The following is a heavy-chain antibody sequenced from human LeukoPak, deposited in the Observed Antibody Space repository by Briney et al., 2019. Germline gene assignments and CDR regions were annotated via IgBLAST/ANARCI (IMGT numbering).Heavy chain of an antibody. Sequence: ASETLSLTCTVSGGSISSYYWSWIRQPPGKGLEWIGYIYTSGSTNYNPSLKSRVTISVDTSKNQFSLKLSSVTAADTAVYYCARHVRHGYKTRVAYWYFDLWGRGTLVTVSS. V-gene: IGHV4-4*09. J-gene: IGHJ2*01. D-gene: IGHD5-24*01. CDR2: IYTSGST. CDR3: ARHVRHGYKTRVAYWYFDL. CDR1: GGSISSYY.